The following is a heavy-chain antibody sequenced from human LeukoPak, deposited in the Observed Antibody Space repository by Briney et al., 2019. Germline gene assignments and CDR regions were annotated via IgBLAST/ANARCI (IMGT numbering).Heavy chain of an antibody. J-gene: IGHJ4*02. Sequence: ASVKVSCKASGYTFTSYGISWVRQAPGQGLEWMGWISAYNGNTNYAQKLQGRVTMTTDTSTSTAYMELRSLRSDDTAVYYCATARITIFGVVIDYWGRGTLVTVSS. CDR3: ATARITIFGVVIDY. D-gene: IGHD3-3*01. CDR2: ISAYNGNT. V-gene: IGHV1-18*01. CDR1: GYTFTSYG.